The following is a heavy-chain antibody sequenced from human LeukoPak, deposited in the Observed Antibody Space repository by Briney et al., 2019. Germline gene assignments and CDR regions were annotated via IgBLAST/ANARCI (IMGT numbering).Heavy chain of an antibody. CDR2: VNHSGST. CDR3: ARSPIMITFGGPYYFDY. J-gene: IGHJ4*02. CDR1: GGSFSGYY. D-gene: IGHD3-16*01. V-gene: IGHV4-34*01. Sequence: SETLSLTCAVYGGSFSGYYWSWIRQPPGKGLEWIGQVNHSGSTNYNPSLKSRVTISLDTSKNQFSLKLSSVTAADTAVYYCARSPIMITFGGPYYFDYWGQGTLVTVSS.